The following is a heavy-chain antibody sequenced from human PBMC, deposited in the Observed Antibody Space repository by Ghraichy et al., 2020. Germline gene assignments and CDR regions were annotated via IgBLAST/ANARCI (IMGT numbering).Heavy chain of an antibody. CDR1: GFTFSDYY. V-gene: IGHV3-11*01. J-gene: IGHJ4*02. Sequence: GESLNISCAASGFTFSDYYMSWIRRAPGKGLEWLSYISGSSNTIYYADSVKGRFTISRDNAKNSLYLQMNSLRAEDTAVYYCARDWAQGSGWKYWGQGTLVTVSS. CDR2: ISGSSNTI. CDR3: ARDWAQGSGWKY. D-gene: IGHD6-19*01.